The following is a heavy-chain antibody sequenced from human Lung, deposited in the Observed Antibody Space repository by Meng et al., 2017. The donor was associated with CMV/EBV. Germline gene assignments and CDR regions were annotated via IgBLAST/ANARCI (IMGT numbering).Heavy chain of an antibody. Sequence: QVQLRESGPALVKPSETLSLTCAVSGDSTPNHKWWAWVRQPPGKGLEWIGEIPHRGSSAYNPSLKSRVSMSIDKSKNQFSLKLTSVTAADTAVYHCLRRSGGSVWGQGTLVTVSS. D-gene: IGHD3-10*01. CDR1: GDSTPNHKW. CDR3: LRRSGGSV. CDR2: IPHRGSS. V-gene: IGHV4-4*02. J-gene: IGHJ1*01.